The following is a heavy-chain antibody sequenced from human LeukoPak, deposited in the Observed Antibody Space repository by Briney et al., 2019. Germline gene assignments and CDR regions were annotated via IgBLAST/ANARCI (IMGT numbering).Heavy chain of an antibody. Sequence: GGSLRLSCAASGFTFRSYAMHWVRQAPGKGLEWMALLSYDGSKTFHADSVKGRFTISRDNSKNTLYLQMTALRAEDTATYYCARDAKLGELSYYYYIMDVWGQGTTVTVSS. CDR1: GFTFRSYA. V-gene: IGHV3-30*04. CDR3: ARDAKLGELSYYYYIMDV. D-gene: IGHD3-10*02. J-gene: IGHJ6*02. CDR2: LSYDGSKT.